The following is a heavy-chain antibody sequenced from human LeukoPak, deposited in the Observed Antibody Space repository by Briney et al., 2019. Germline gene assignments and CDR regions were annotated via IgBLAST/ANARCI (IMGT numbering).Heavy chain of an antibody. Sequence: GGSLRLSCAASGFTVSSNYMSWVRQAPGKGLEWVSVIYSGGSTYYADSVKGRFTISRDNSKNTLYLQMNSLRAEDTAVYYCARVAVERDPPKVSHWYFDLWGRGTLVTVSS. J-gene: IGHJ2*01. CDR1: GFTVSSNY. CDR3: ARVAVERDPPKVSHWYFDL. CDR2: IYSGGST. V-gene: IGHV3-66*01.